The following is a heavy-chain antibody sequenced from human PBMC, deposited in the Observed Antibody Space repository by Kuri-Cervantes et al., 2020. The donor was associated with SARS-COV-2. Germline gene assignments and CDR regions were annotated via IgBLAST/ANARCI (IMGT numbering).Heavy chain of an antibody. Sequence: GGSLRLSCAASEFTFSSYSMNWVRQAPGKGLEWVSSISSSSSYIYYADSVKGRFTISRDNSKNTLYLQMNSLRGEDTAVYYCARVRHCSSTSCYGNGMDVWGQGTTVTVSS. CDR2: ISSSSSYI. CDR1: EFTFSSYS. CDR3: ARVRHCSSTSCYGNGMDV. D-gene: IGHD2-2*01. J-gene: IGHJ6*02. V-gene: IGHV3-21*01.